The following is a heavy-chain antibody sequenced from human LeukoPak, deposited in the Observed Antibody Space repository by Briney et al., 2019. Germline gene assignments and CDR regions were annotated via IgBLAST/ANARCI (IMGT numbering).Heavy chain of an antibody. D-gene: IGHD6-19*01. V-gene: IGHV3-9*01. Sequence: GGSLRLSCAASGFTFDNYAMHWVRQAPGKGLEWVSGISWNSGSIGYADSVKGRLTISRDNSNNTLYLQMNNLRPEDTAVYYCARDLALYSSAWYAWFDPWGLGTLVTVSS. J-gene: IGHJ5*02. CDR2: ISWNSGSI. CDR3: ARDLALYSSAWYAWFDP. CDR1: GFTFDNYA.